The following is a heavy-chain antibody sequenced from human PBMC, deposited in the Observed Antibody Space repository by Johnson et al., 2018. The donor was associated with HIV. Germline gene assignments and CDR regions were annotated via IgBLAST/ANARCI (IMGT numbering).Heavy chain of an antibody. CDR1: GFTFDDYA. Sequence: EVQLVESGGVVVQPGGSLRLSCAASGFTFDDYAMHWVRQAPGKGLEWVSGISWNSGSIGYADSVKGRFTISRDNSKNTLYLQMNSLRAEDTAVYYCARGGGGYAYDAFDIWGQGTMVTVSS. CDR2: ISWNSGSI. D-gene: IGHD5-12*01. V-gene: IGHV3-9*01. J-gene: IGHJ3*02. CDR3: ARGGGGYAYDAFDI.